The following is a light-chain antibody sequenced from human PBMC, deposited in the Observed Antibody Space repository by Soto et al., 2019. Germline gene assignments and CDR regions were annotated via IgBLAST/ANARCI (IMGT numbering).Light chain of an antibody. J-gene: IGKJ4*01. CDR2: DAS. Sequence: EIVLTQSPGTLSLSPGERATLSCRASQSVSSYLAWYQQKPGQAPRLLIYDASNRATGIPARFSGSGSGTDFTLTISSLEPEDFAVYYCQQRSNWLFGGGTKVDIK. CDR3: QQRSNWL. CDR1: QSVSSY. V-gene: IGKV3-11*01.